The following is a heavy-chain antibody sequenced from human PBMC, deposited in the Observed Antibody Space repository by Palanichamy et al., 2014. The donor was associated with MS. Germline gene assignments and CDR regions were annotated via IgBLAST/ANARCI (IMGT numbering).Heavy chain of an antibody. Sequence: QVQLVQSGAEVQNPGASLKLSRKASGYSFVQNAIHWVRQAPGQRPEWMGWIYTDNGKTTYSRRFQGRVTITRDTSANTVQIELTSLISEDTAFYYCARGFDGTFDYWGQGTLVTVSS. CDR2: IYTDNGKT. CDR1: GYSFVQNA. J-gene: IGHJ4*02. V-gene: IGHV1-3*04. CDR3: ARGFDGTFDY. D-gene: IGHD3-10*01.